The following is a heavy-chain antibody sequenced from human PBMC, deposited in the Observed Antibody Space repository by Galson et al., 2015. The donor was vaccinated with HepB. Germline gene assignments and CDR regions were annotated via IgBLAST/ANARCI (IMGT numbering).Heavy chain of an antibody. J-gene: IGHJ6*03. CDR2: IFTSGSS. CDR1: GDSISSGSYY. V-gene: IGHV4-61*02. Sequence: LSLTCTVSGDSISSGSYYGSWIRQPAGKGLEWIGRIFTSGSSNYNPSLKRRVTMSVDTSKNQFSLKVSSVTAADTAVYYCATGISHYMDVWGKGTTVTVSS. CDR3: ATGISHYMDV.